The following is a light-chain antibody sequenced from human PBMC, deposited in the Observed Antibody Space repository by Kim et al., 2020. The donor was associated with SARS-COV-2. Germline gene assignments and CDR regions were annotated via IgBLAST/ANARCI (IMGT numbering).Light chain of an antibody. CDR3: QHYGSSRT. Sequence: EIVLTQSPGTLSLSPGERATLSCRASQSVSSSYLAWYQQKPGQAPRLLIYGASSRATGIPDRFSGSGSVTDFTLTISRLEPEDFAVYYCQHYGSSRTFGQGTKVDIK. CDR1: QSVSSSY. V-gene: IGKV3-20*01. CDR2: GAS. J-gene: IGKJ1*01.